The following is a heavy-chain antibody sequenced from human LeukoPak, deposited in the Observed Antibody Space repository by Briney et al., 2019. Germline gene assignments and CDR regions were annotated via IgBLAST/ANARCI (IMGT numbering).Heavy chain of an antibody. D-gene: IGHD3-10*01. Sequence: GESLRLCCAAPGFTFSSYWMSWVRQAPGKGLEWVANIKQDGSEKYYVDSVKGRFTISRDNAKNSLYLQMNSLRAEDTAVYYCARDPRKYGSGSYRDYWGQGTLVTVSS. CDR3: ARDPRKYGSGSYRDY. CDR1: GFTFSSYW. CDR2: IKQDGSEK. V-gene: IGHV3-7*01. J-gene: IGHJ4*02.